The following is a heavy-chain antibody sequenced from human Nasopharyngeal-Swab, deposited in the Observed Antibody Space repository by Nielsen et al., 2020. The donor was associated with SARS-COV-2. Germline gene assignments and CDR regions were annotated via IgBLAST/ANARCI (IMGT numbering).Heavy chain of an antibody. CDR3: ARVGGRTSPMGS. D-gene: IGHD3-10*01. CDR2: IKQDGSEK. Sequence: GESLKISYVASEFTFRDYWMSWVRQAPAKGLEWVASIKQDGSEKNYVDSVKGRFTSSRDNAKNSLFLQMDSLRTEDTAFYYCARVGGRTSPMGSWGQGTLVTVSS. CDR1: EFTFRDYW. V-gene: IGHV3-7*01. J-gene: IGHJ4*02.